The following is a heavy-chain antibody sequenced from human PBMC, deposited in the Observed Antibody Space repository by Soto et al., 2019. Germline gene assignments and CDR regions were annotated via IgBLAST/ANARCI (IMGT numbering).Heavy chain of an antibody. Sequence: QVQLVESGGGVVQPGGSLRLSCAASGFTFSRYGMHWVRQAPGKGLEWVAAIWQDGSNAYYADSVKGRFTISRDNSKNTLYLQMDSLRAEDTAVYYCARGSRITMIEVVSWGQGTLVTVSS. CDR3: ARGSRITMIEVVS. D-gene: IGHD3-22*01. CDR1: GFTFSRYG. CDR2: IWQDGSNA. J-gene: IGHJ4*02. V-gene: IGHV3-33*01.